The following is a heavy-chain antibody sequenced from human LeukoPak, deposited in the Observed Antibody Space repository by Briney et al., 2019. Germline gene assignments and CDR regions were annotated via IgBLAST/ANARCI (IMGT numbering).Heavy chain of an antibody. CDR1: GFTFSSYA. V-gene: IGHV3-30-3*01. CDR3: ARDSAMIVVVNLDY. D-gene: IGHD3-22*01. J-gene: IGHJ4*02. Sequence: GGSLRLCYAASGFTFSSYAMQWVRQAPGEGLKWVSVISYDGSNNYYADSVKGRFTISRDNSKNTLYLQMNSLRAEDTAVYYCARDSAMIVVVNLDYWGQGTLVTVSS. CDR2: ISYDGSNN.